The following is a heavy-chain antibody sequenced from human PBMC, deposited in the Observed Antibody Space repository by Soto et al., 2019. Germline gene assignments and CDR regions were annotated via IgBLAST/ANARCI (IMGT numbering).Heavy chain of an antibody. D-gene: IGHD2-2*01. V-gene: IGHV3-11*01. CDR2: ISSSGSTI. Sequence: GGSLRLSCAASGFTFSDYYMSWIRQAPGKGLEWVSYISSSGSTIYYADSVKGRFTISRDNAKNSLYLQMNSLRAEDTAVYYCASQYQPYGSWFDPWGQGTLVTVSS. J-gene: IGHJ5*02. CDR1: GFTFSDYY. CDR3: ASQYQPYGSWFDP.